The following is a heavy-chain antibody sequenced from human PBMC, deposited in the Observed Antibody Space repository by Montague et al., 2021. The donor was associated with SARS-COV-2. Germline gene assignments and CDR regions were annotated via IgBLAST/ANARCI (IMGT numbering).Heavy chain of an antibody. CDR3: ARDTRITMIVVVQGYGMDV. J-gene: IGHJ6*02. Sequence: SETLSLTCTVSGGSISRSEDNWAWIRQPPGKGLEWIGSIYYSGXTXYXXXXKXRVTISVDTSKNQFSLKLSSVTAADTAVYYCARDTRITMIVVVQGYGMDVWGQGTTVTVSS. D-gene: IGHD3-22*01. CDR2: IYYSGXT. V-gene: IGHV4-39*07. CDR1: GGSISRSEDN.